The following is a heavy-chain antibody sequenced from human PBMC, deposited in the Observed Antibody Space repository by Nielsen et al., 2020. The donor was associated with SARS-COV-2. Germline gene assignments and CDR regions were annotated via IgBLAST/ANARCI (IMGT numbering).Heavy chain of an antibody. D-gene: IGHD3-22*01. CDR1: GGSINNYY. V-gene: IGHV4-59*01. CDR3: ARGLEYYDSSGPMGY. J-gene: IGHJ4*02. CDR2: IYYSGST. Sequence: SETLSLTCTVSGGSINNYYWSWIRQPPGKGLEWIGYIYYSGSTNYNPSLKSRVTISVDTSKNQFSLKLSSVTAADTAVYYCARGLEYYDSSGPMGYWGQGTLVTVSS.